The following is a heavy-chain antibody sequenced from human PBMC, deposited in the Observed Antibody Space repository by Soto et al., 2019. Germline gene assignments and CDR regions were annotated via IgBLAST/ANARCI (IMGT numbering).Heavy chain of an antibody. CDR3: ARDFGSNYYDSSGHYYYFDY. V-gene: IGHV1-69*01. CDR1: GSTFSSYA. D-gene: IGHD3-22*01. CDR2: IIPIFGTA. J-gene: IGHJ4*02. Sequence: QVQLVQSGAEVKKPGSSVKVSCKASGSTFSSYAISWVRQAPGQGLEWMGGIIPIFGTANYGQKFQGRVTITADESTRTAYMELSSLRSEDTAVYYCARDFGSNYYDSSGHYYYFDYSGQGTLVTVSS.